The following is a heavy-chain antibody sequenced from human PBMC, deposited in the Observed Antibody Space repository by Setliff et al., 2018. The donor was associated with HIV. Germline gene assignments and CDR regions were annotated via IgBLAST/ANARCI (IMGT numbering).Heavy chain of an antibody. Sequence: PGGSLRLSCAASGFTFSSYEMNWVRQAPGKGLEWVSDISSSGSTIYYADSVKGRFTIYRDNAKNSLYLQMNSLIAEDTAVYYCARVFLEWLLYRPDYVMDVWGQGTTVTVSS. CDR2: ISSSGSTI. CDR1: GFTFSSYE. CDR3: ARVFLEWLLYRPDYVMDV. J-gene: IGHJ6*02. V-gene: IGHV3-48*03. D-gene: IGHD3-3*01.